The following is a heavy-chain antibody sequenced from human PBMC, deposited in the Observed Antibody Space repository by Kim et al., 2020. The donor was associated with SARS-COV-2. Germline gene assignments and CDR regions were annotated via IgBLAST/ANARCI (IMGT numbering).Heavy chain of an antibody. CDR2: INWNGAST. CDR1: GFTFGDYG. J-gene: IGHJ4*02. CDR3: VKAYEKQGRNVDWVQCFDF. D-gene: IGHD3-9*01. Sequence: GGSLRLSCAASGFTFGDYGMHWVRQVPGKGLEWVSGINWNGASTGYADPVRGRFIISRDNAKSSLYLQMDSLRPEDTALYYCVKAYEKQGRNVDWVQCFDFGGQGPLVTVSS. V-gene: IGHV3-9*01.